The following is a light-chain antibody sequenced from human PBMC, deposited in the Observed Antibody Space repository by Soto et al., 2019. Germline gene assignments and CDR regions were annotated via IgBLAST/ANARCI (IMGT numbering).Light chain of an antibody. J-gene: IGKJ5*01. CDR1: LSVSSN. CDR3: QHYGRGSPIA. CDR2: GAS. Sequence: EIVMTQSPATLSVSPGERATLSCRASLSVSSNLAWYQQKPGQPPRLLIHGASTRATGIPARFSGSGSGTEFTLTISSLQSEDFALYFCQHYGRGSPIAFGLGTRLEIK. V-gene: IGKV3-15*01.